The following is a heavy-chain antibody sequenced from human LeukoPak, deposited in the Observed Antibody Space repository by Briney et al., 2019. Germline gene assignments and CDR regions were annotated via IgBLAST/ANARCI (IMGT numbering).Heavy chain of an antibody. V-gene: IGHV3-33*08. Sequence: GGSLRLSCAASGFSFSNSGMHWVRQAPGRGPEYVAGIWFDESSQRYADSVEGRFTITRDNSRNTVFLQMRSVRVEDTAVYFCARAGRGRDTSHYYFDSWGRGTQVSVSS. CDR3: ARAGRGRDTSHYYFDS. CDR1: GFSFSNSG. J-gene: IGHJ4*02. CDR2: IWFDESSQ. D-gene: IGHD3-10*01.